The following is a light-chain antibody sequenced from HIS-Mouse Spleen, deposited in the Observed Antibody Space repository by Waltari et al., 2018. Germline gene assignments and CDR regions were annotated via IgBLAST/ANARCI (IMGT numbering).Light chain of an antibody. CDR1: ALPKKH. CDR2: EDS. CDR3: YSTDSSGNHRV. J-gene: IGLJ2*01. Sequence: SYELTQPPSVSVSPGQTARSTCSGHALPKKHAYWYQQKSGQAPVLVIYEDSKRPSGIPERFSGSSSGTMATLTISGAQVEDEADYYCYSTDSSGNHRVFGGGTKLTVL. V-gene: IGLV3-10*01.